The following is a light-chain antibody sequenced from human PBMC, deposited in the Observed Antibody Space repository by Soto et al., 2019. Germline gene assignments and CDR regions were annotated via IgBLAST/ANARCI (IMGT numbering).Light chain of an antibody. J-gene: IGKJ3*01. Sequence: DIQLTQSPSFLSASVGDRVTITCRASQDISSYLAWYQQKPGKAPNLLIYSASTLQSGVPSRFSGSGSGTEFTLTISSLQPEDFATYYCQQLNSYPPFTFGPGTTVDIK. V-gene: IGKV1-9*01. CDR3: QQLNSYPPFT. CDR2: SAS. CDR1: QDISSY.